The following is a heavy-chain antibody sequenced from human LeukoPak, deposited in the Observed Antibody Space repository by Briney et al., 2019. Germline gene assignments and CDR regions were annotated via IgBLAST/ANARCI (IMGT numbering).Heavy chain of an antibody. V-gene: IGHV3-48*02. CDR1: GFTFSNYN. D-gene: IGHD3-10*01. CDR2: ISSSSTPI. CDR3: ARDQFTMVRGVNFDY. Sequence: GGSLRLSCAASGFTFSNYNMNWVRQAPGKGLEWVSYISSSSTPIYYADSVKGRFTISRDNAKNLLYLQMNSLRDEDTALYYCARDQFTMVRGVNFDYWGQGTLVTVSS. J-gene: IGHJ4*02.